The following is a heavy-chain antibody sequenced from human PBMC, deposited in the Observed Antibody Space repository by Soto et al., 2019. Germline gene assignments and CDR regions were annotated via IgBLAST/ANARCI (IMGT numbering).Heavy chain of an antibody. J-gene: IGHJ4*02. D-gene: IGHD4-17*01. CDR1: GYTFTSYA. CDR3: AIVCYGGEFDY. Sequence: ASVKVSCKASGYTFTSYAMHWVRQAPGQRLEWMGWINAGNGNTKYSQKFQGRVTITRDTSASTAYMELSSLRSEDTAVYYFAIVCYGGEFDYCGQGTLVSFSS. V-gene: IGHV1-3*01. CDR2: INAGNGNT.